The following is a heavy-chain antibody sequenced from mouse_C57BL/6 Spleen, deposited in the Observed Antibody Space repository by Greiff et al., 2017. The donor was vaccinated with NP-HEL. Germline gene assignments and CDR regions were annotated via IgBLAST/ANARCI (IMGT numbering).Heavy chain of an antibody. D-gene: IGHD1-1*01. Sequence: EVQLVESGPELVKPGASVKISCKASGYSFTGYFMNWVKQSHGKSLEWIGRINPYNGDTFYNQKFKGKATLTVDKSSSTAHMELLSLTSEDFAVYYCAKGPLLLSGAMDYWGQGTSVTVSS. CDR2: INPYNGDT. V-gene: IGHV1-37*01. CDR1: GYSFTGYF. CDR3: AKGPLLLSGAMDY. J-gene: IGHJ4*01.